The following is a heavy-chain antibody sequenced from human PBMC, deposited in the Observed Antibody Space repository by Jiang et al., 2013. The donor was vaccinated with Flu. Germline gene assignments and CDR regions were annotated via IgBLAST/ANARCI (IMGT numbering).Heavy chain of an antibody. V-gene: IGHV3-20*03. Sequence: KGLEWVSGINWNGGSTGYADSVKGRVHPSPRDNAKNSLYLQMNSLRAEDTALYYCARDQDGSGKSDYWGQGTLVTVSS. CDR2: INWNGGST. D-gene: IGHD3-10*01. CDR3: ARDQDGSGKSDY. J-gene: IGHJ4*02.